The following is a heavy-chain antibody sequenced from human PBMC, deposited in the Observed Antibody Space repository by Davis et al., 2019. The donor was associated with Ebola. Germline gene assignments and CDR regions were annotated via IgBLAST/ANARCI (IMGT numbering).Heavy chain of an antibody. Sequence: ASVKVSCKASGYTFTSYGISWVRQAPGQGFEWMGWISAYNGNTNYAQKLQGRVTMTTDTSTSTAYMELRSLRSDDTAVYYCARDLRRDGHNPPLLGYWGQGTLVTVSS. V-gene: IGHV1-18*01. CDR1: GYTFTSYG. CDR2: ISAYNGNT. J-gene: IGHJ4*02. D-gene: IGHD5-24*01. CDR3: ARDLRRDGHNPPLLGY.